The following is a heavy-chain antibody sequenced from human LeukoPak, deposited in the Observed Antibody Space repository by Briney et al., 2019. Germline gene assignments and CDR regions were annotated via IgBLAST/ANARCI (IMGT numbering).Heavy chain of an antibody. CDR1: GYSISSGYY. CDR2: IYHSGST. J-gene: IGHJ4*02. CDR3: ARDRSGSYYGFDY. D-gene: IGHD1-26*01. V-gene: IGHV4-38-2*02. Sequence: PSETLSLTCTVSGYSISSGYYWGWIRQPPGKGLEWIGSIYHSGSTYYNPSLKSRVTISVDTSKNQFSLKLSSVTAADTAVYYCARDRSGSYYGFDYWGQGTLVTVSS.